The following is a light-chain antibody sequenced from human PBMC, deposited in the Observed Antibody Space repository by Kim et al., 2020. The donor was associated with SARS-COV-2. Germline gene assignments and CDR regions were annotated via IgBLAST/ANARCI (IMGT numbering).Light chain of an antibody. V-gene: IGLV3-9*01. CDR3: QVWNSNTGV. CDR2: RDS. J-gene: IGLJ1*01. Sequence: GAQGRKARSACGGNKSESKNGHWHQQSPGQAPVLDIYRDSNRRTGIRERCSDSNTEKTATMSMSRARAGDEADYYCQVWNSNTGVFGAGTKVTVL. CDR1: KSESKN.